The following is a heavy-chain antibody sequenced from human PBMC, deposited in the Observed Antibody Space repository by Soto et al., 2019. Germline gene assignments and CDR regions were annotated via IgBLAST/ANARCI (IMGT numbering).Heavy chain of an antibody. CDR3: TTGGVLVEGDDY. CDR2: IKGNADGGTT. V-gene: IGHV3-15*07. Sequence: EVQLVESGGGLVKPGGSLRLSCAASGFSFNKASMNWVRQAPGKGLEGVGRIKGNADGGTTAYAAPVKGRFTISRDDSKNTVFLQISSPKTEDTAVYYCTTGGVLVEGDDYWGQGTLVIVSA. CDR1: GFSFNKAS. J-gene: IGHJ4*02. D-gene: IGHD2-8*02.